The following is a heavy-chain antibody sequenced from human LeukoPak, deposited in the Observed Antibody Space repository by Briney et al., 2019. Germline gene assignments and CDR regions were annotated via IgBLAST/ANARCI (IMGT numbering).Heavy chain of an antibody. CDR3: ARNSGGTTIFSAFDI. CDR2: VYTSGST. Sequence: SETLSLTCTVSGGSISSYYWNWIRQPPGKGLEWVGYVYTSGSTSYNPSLKSRVTISIDTSKNQFSLKVTSVTAADTAVYYCARNSGGTTIFSAFDIWGQGTMVTVS. V-gene: IGHV4-59*01. J-gene: IGHJ3*02. D-gene: IGHD3-9*01. CDR1: GGSISSYY.